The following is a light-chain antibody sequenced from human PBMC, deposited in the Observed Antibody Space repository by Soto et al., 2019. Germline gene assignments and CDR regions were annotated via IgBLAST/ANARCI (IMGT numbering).Light chain of an antibody. CDR2: DAS. Sequence: DIQMTQSPSSLSASVGDRVTITCRASQSISTYLNWYQQKPGKAPKLLIYDASSLQSGVPSRFSGNGSGTDFTLTISSLQPEDFATYHCQQSYSPPPTFGQGTYVEIK. J-gene: IGKJ1*01. V-gene: IGKV1-39*01. CDR1: QSISTY. CDR3: QQSYSPPPT.